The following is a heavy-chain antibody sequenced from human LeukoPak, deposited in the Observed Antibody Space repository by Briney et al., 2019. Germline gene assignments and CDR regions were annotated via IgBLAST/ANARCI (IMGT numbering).Heavy chain of an antibody. CDR2: ISSSSSYI. CDR1: GFTFSTYT. V-gene: IGHV3-21*01. Sequence: GGSLRLSCAGSGFTFSTYTMNWVRQAPGKGLEWVSSISSSSSYIAYSDSVKGRFTISRDNAKNSLYLQMNSLRAEDTAVFYCASGQWPESWGQGTLLIVSS. CDR3: ASGQWPES. J-gene: IGHJ5*02. D-gene: IGHD6-19*01.